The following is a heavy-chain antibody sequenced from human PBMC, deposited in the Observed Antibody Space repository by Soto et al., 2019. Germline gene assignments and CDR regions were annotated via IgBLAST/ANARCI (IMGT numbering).Heavy chain of an antibody. D-gene: IGHD1-7*01. CDR2: IGTAGDT. CDR1: GFTFSSYD. V-gene: IGHV3-13*01. CDR3: ARNGNWNYRGGFDY. Sequence: GGSLRLSCAASGFTFSSYDMHWVRQATGKGLEWVSAIGTAGDTYYPGSVKGRFTISRENAKNSLYLQMNSLRAEDTAVYYCARNGNWNYRGGFDYCGHGTLVTLSS. J-gene: IGHJ4*01.